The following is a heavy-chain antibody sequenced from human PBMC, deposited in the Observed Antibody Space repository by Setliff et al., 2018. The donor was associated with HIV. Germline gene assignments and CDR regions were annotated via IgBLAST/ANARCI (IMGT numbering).Heavy chain of an antibody. CDR2: ISGSGDNK. J-gene: IGHJ1*01. CDR1: GFTFRSSD. V-gene: IGHV3-21*01. Sequence: GGSLRLSCAASGFTFRSSDMSWVRQAPGKGLEWVSTISGSGDNKYYADSVKGRFTISRDNAKNSLYLQMNSLRAEDTAVYYCARGTGDTSGYYYYSEYFQNWGQGTLVTVSS. CDR3: ARGTGDTSGYYYYSEYFQN. D-gene: IGHD3-22*01.